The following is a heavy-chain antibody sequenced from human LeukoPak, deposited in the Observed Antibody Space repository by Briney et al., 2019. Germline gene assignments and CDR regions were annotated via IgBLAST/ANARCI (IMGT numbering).Heavy chain of an antibody. Sequence: GRSLRLSWAASGXTFSSYGMHWVRQAPGKGLEWVAVISYDGSNKYYADSVKGRFTISRDNSKNTLYLQMNSLRAEDTAVYYCARGGRYDSSGYLHYFDYWGQGILVTVSS. V-gene: IGHV3-30*03. CDR3: ARGGRYDSSGYLHYFDY. CDR2: ISYDGSNK. J-gene: IGHJ4*02. D-gene: IGHD3-22*01. CDR1: GXTFSSYG.